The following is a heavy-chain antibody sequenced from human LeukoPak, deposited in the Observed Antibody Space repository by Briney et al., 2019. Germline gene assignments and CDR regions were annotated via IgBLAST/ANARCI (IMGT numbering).Heavy chain of an antibody. D-gene: IGHD2-2*01. CDR2: ISWNSGSI. J-gene: IGHJ4*02. CDR1: GFTFDDYA. Sequence: GRSLRLSCAASGFTFDDYAMPWVRQAPGKGLEWVSGISWNSGSIGYADSVKGRFTISRDNAKNSLYLQMNSLRAEDTALYYCAKDITSRYRSSLHFDFWGQGTLVIVSS. V-gene: IGHV3-9*01. CDR3: AKDITSRYRSSLHFDF.